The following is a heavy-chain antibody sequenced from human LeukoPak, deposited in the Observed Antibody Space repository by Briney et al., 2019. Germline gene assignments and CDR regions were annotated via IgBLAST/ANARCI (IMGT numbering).Heavy chain of an antibody. CDR3: AGRAIVATIDY. CDR2: IYYSGST. D-gene: IGHD5-12*01. Sequence: SETLSLTCTVSGGSISSSTYYWGWIRQPPGKGLEWIGSIYYSGSTFYNPSLKSRVTISVDTSKNQFSLRLSSVTAADTAVYYCAGRAIVATIDYWGHGTLVTVSS. V-gene: IGHV4-39*01. J-gene: IGHJ4*01. CDR1: GGSISSSTYY.